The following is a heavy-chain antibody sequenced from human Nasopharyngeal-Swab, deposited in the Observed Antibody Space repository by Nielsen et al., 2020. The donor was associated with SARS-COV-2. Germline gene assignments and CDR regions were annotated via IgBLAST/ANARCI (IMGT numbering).Heavy chain of an antibody. V-gene: IGHV1-24*01. J-gene: IGHJ4*02. CDR3: ARVGYDILTGYPPDDFDY. Sequence: ASVKVSCKVSGYTLTELSMHWVRQAPGKGLEWAGGFDPEDGETIYAQKFQGRVTMTEDTSTDTAYMELSSLTSEDTAVYYCARVGYDILTGYPPDDFDYWGQGTLVTVSS. CDR1: GYTLTELS. D-gene: IGHD3-9*01. CDR2: FDPEDGET.